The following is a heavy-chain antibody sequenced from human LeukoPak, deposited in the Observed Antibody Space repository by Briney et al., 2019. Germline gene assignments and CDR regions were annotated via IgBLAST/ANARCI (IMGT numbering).Heavy chain of an antibody. J-gene: IGHJ4*02. Sequence: SGPTLVKPSETLSLTCTVSGGSISSYYWSWIRQPPGKGLEWIGYIYYSGSTNYNPSLKSRVTISVDTSKNQFSLKLSSVTAADTAVYYCARQGITGTIQTWGQGTLVTVSS. CDR3: ARQGITGTIQT. CDR2: IYYSGST. D-gene: IGHD1-7*01. CDR1: GGSISSYY. V-gene: IGHV4-59*08.